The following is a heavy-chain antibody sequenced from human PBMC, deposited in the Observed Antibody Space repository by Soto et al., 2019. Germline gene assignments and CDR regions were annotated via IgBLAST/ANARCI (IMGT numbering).Heavy chain of an antibody. J-gene: IGHJ4*02. D-gene: IGHD6-6*01. V-gene: IGHV3-66*01. CDR2: IYSGGST. CDR3: ARDPPTKYSSSSSH. CDR1: GFTVSSNY. Sequence: GGSLRLSCAASGFTVSSNYMSWVRQAPGKGLEWVSVIYSGGSTYYADSVKGRFTISRDNSKNTLYLQMNSLRAEDTAVYYCARDPPTKYSSSSSHWGQGTLVTVSS.